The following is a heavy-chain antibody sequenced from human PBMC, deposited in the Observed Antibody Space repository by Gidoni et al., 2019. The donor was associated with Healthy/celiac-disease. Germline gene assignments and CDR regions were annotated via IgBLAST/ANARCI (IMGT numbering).Heavy chain of an antibody. CDR2: ISYDGSNK. CDR3: AKDPMGIVVVVAATHHYMDV. D-gene: IGHD2-15*01. J-gene: IGHJ6*03. V-gene: IGHV3-30*18. CDR1: GFTFSSYD. Sequence: QVQLVESGGGVVQPGRSLRLSCAAPGFTFSSYDMHGVRQAPGKGLEWVAVISYDGSNKYYADSVKGRFTISRDNSKNTLYLQMNSLRAEDTAVYYCAKDPMGIVVVVAATHHYMDVWGKGTTVTVSS.